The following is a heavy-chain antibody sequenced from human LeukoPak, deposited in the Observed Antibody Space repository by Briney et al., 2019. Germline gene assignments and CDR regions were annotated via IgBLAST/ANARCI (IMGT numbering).Heavy chain of an antibody. D-gene: IGHD3-22*01. CDR1: GFTFSSYW. CDR3: ARLILVVISNYMDV. V-gene: IGHV3-7*01. Sequence: PGGSLRLSCAASGFTFSSYWMSWVRQAPGKGLEWVANINQDGNEKNYVDSVKGRFTISRDNAKNSLYLQMNSLRAEDTAVYYCARLILVVISNYMDVWGKGTTVTISS. CDR2: INQDGNEK. J-gene: IGHJ6*03.